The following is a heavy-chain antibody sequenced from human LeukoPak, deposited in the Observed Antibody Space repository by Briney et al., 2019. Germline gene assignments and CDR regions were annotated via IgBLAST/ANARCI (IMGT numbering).Heavy chain of an antibody. Sequence: GRSLRLSCAASGFTFSSYAMHWVRQAPGKGLEWVSGISWNSGSIGYADSVKGRFTISRDNAKNSLYLQMNSLRAEDTALYYCAKEWELLGFDYWGQGTLVTVSS. CDR3: AKEWELLGFDY. V-gene: IGHV3-9*01. CDR2: ISWNSGSI. D-gene: IGHD1-26*01. J-gene: IGHJ4*02. CDR1: GFTFSSYA.